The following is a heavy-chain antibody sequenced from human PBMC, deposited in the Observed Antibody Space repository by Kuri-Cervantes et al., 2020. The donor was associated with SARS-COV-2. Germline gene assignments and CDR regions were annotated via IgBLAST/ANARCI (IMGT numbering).Heavy chain of an antibody. CDR1: GYTLTELP. D-gene: IGHD1-26*01. V-gene: IGHV1-24*01. CDR2: FDPQDGET. J-gene: IGHJ3*02. CDR3: ATTKGVGAPDAFDI. Sequence: ASVKVSCKVSGYTLTELPMHWVRQAPGKGLEWMGGFDPQDGETIYAQKFQGRATMTEDTSTDTAYMELSSLRSEDTAVYYCATTKGVGAPDAFDIWGQGTMVTVSS.